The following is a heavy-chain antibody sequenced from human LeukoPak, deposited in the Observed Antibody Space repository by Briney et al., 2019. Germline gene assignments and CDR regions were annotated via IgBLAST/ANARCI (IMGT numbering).Heavy chain of an antibody. V-gene: IGHV4-30-2*03. J-gene: IGHJ4*02. CDR3: ARHPCSGGSCYPDY. CDR2: IYHSGST. D-gene: IGHD2-15*01. CDR1: GGSISSGGYY. Sequence: SETLSLTCTVSGGSISSGGYYWSWIRQPPGKGLEWIGYIYHSGSTYYNPSLKSRVTISVDTSKNQFSLKLSSVTAADTAVYYCARHPCSGGSCYPDYWGQGTLVTVSS.